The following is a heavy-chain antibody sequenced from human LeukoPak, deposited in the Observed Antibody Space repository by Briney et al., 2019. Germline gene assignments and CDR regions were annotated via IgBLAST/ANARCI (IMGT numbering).Heavy chain of an antibody. J-gene: IGHJ4*02. D-gene: IGHD3-10*01. CDR3: AKFELSYYGSGSYLLHY. CDR1: GFTFSRYA. CDR2: TSDSGGST. Sequence: GGSLRLSCSASGFTFSRYAMSWARQAPGKGLEWVSGTSDSGGSTSYADSVRGRFTISRDNSKNTLYLEMNSLRVEDTAVYYCAKFELSYYGSGSYLLHYWGQGTLVTVSS. V-gene: IGHV3-23*01.